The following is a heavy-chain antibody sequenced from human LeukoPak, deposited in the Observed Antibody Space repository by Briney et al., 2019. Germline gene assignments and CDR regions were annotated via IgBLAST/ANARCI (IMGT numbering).Heavy chain of an antibody. J-gene: IGHJ4*02. CDR1: GFTFSSYG. CDR3: AKWFGESPFDY. D-gene: IGHD3-10*01. CDR2: ISYDGSNK. V-gene: IGHV3-30*18. Sequence: GGSLRLFCAASGFTFSSYGMHWVRQAPGKGLEWVAVISYDGSNKYYADSVKGRFTISRDNSKNTLYLQMNSLRAEDTAVYYCAKWFGESPFDYWGQGTLVTVSS.